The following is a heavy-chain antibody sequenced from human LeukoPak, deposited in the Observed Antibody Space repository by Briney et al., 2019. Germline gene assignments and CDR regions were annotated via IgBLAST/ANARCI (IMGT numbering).Heavy chain of an antibody. CDR3: ALEMATIRSFDY. V-gene: IGHV1-69*05. CDR2: IIPIFGTA. Sequence: ASVKVSCKASGGTFSSYAISWVRQAPGQGLEWMGGIIPIFGTANYAQKFQGRVTITTDESTSTAYMELSSLRSEDTAVYYCALEMATIRSFDYWGQVTLVTVSS. J-gene: IGHJ4*02. D-gene: IGHD5-24*01. CDR1: GGTFSSYA.